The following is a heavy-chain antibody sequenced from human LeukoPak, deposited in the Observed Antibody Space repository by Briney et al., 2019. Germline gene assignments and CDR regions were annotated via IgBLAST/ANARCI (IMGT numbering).Heavy chain of an antibody. Sequence: PGGSLRLSCAASGFTFSSYAMHWVRQAPGKGLEWVAVISYDGSNKYYADSVKGRFTISRDNSKNTLYLQMNSLRAEDTAVYYCARGDTYYDFWSGYLFDYWGQGTLVTVSS. D-gene: IGHD3-3*01. CDR3: ARGDTYYDFWSGYLFDY. CDR1: GFTFSSYA. J-gene: IGHJ4*02. CDR2: ISYDGSNK. V-gene: IGHV3-30*04.